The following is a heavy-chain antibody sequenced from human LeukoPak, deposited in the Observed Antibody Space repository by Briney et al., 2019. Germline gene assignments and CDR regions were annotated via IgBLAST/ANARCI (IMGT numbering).Heavy chain of an antibody. V-gene: IGHV3-7*05. CDR2: IKQDGSQK. CDR3: ARDPTVTNFHDAFDI. J-gene: IGHJ3*02. CDR1: GITFGSYW. D-gene: IGHD4-17*01. Sequence: GGSLGLSCAASGITFGSYWMSWVRQAPGKGLEWVATIKQDGSQKEYVDSVKGRFTISRDNAKNSLYLQMNSLRPEDTAVHYCARDPTVTNFHDAFDIWGQGTMVTVSS.